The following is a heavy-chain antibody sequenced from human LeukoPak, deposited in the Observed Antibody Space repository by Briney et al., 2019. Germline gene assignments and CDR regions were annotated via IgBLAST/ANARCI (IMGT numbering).Heavy chain of an antibody. J-gene: IGHJ4*02. CDR2: ISYDRSNK. CDR1: GFTFSSYA. Sequence: TGGSLRRSCAAPGFTFSSYAMHWVRKAPGKGLEWVAVISYDRSNKYYADSVKGRFTISRDNSKNTLYLQMNSLRAEDTAVYYCARGSQGDGYYLLPRKKLTLHFDYWGQGTLVTVSS. CDR3: ARGSQGDGYYLLPRKKLTLHFDY. D-gene: IGHD5-24*01. V-gene: IGHV3-30*04.